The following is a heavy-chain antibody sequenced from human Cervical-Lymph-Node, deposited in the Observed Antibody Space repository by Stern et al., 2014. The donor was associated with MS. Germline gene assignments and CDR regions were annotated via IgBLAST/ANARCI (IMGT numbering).Heavy chain of an antibody. V-gene: IGHV1-69*01. Sequence: QVQLVESGAEVTNPGSSVKVSCKASGGTFSKFPSSWVRQAPGQGLEWMGGIFPVFGTPTYAQEFRGRVTIPADVSTSTVYMELSSLRSDDTAVYYCALSSETSDRWYSLGYDLWGQGTLVTVSS. CDR3: ALSSETSDRWYSLGYDL. J-gene: IGHJ5*02. CDR2: IFPVFGTP. D-gene: IGHD6-13*01. CDR1: GGTFSKFP.